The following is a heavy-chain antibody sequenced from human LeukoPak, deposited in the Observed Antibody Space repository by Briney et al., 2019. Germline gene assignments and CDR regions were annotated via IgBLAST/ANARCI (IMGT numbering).Heavy chain of an antibody. CDR1: GGSISSYY. CDR2: IYTSGST. V-gene: IGHV4-4*07. D-gene: IGHD3-10*01. J-gene: IGHJ4*02. CDR3: ARGRRITMVRGDDFDY. Sequence: SETLSLTCTVSGGSISSYYWSWIRQPAGKGLEWIGRIYTSGSTNYNPSLKSRVTMSVDTSKNQFSLKLSSVTAADTAVYYCARGRRITMVRGDDFDYWGQGTLVTVSS.